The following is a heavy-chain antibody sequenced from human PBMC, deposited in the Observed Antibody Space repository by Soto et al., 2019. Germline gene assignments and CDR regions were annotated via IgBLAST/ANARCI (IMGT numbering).Heavy chain of an antibody. D-gene: IGHD3-16*01. Sequence: EVQLVESGGGLVKPGGSLRLSCAASGFTFSSYSMNWVRQAPGKGLEWVSSISSSSSYIYYADSVKGRFTISRDNAKNSLYLQMNSLRAEDTAVYYCARAPMGAGNFDYWGQGTLVTVSS. CDR1: GFTFSSYS. CDR3: ARAPMGAGNFDY. CDR2: ISSSSSYI. V-gene: IGHV3-21*01. J-gene: IGHJ4*02.